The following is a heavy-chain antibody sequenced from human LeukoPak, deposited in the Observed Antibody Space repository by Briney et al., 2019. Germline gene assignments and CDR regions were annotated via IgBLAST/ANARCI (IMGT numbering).Heavy chain of an antibody. CDR3: ARDISDFWSGETPRWAVDY. V-gene: IGHV3-21*01. CDR1: GFTFRIHS. D-gene: IGHD3-3*01. Sequence: GGSLRLSCAASGFTFRIHSMNWVRQAPGKGRECVSSISNSRSYIYYADSVKGRFTISRDNAKNSLYLQMNSLRAEDTAVYYCARDISDFWSGETPRWAVDYWGQGTLVTVSS. J-gene: IGHJ4*02. CDR2: ISNSRSYI.